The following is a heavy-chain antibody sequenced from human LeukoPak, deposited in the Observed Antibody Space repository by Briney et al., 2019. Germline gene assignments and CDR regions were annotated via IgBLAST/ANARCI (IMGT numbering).Heavy chain of an antibody. CDR3: ARSGFWSGYQHFDY. Sequence: GGSLRLSCAASGFTFSSYWMHWVRQAPGKGLVWVSRTNSDGSSTSYADSVKGRFTISRDNAKNTLYLQMNSLRAEDTAVYYCARSGFWSGYQHFDYWGQGTLVTVSS. V-gene: IGHV3-74*01. D-gene: IGHD3-3*01. CDR2: TNSDGSST. CDR1: GFTFSSYW. J-gene: IGHJ4*02.